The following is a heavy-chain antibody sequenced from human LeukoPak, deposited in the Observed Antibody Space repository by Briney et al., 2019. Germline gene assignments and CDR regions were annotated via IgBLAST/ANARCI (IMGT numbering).Heavy chain of an antibody. CDR1: GGSISSYY. Sequence: SETLSLTCTVSGGSISSYYWSWIRQPPGKGLEWIGYIYYSGSTNYNPSLKSRVTISVDTSKNQFSLKLSSVTAADTAVYYCAAAMVRGVIIMYWGQGTLVTVSS. V-gene: IGHV4-59*01. D-gene: IGHD3-10*01. CDR3: AAAMVRGVIIMY. J-gene: IGHJ4*02. CDR2: IYYSGST.